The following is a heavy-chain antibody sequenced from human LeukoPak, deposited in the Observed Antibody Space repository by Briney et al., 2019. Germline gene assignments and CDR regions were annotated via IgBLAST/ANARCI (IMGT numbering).Heavy chain of an antibody. J-gene: IGHJ6*03. D-gene: IGHD4-23*01. V-gene: IGHV4-34*01. CDR2: INHSGST. CDR1: GGSFSGYY. Sequence: KPSETLSLTCAVYGGSFSGYYWSWIRQPPGKGLEWIGEINHSGSTNYNPSLKSRVTISVDTSKNQFSLKLSSVTAADMAVYYCARGPRTTVVTPWSYYYYYMDVWGKGTTVTVSS. CDR3: ARGPRTTVVTPWSYYYYYMDV.